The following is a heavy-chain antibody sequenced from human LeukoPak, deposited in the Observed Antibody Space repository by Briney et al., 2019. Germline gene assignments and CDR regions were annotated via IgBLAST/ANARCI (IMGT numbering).Heavy chain of an antibody. CDR1: GGSISSSSYY. CDR3: ARDITVTGTKYFQH. J-gene: IGHJ1*01. Sequence: PSETLSLTCTVSGGSISSSSYYWGWIRQPPGKGLEWIGSIYYSGSTYYNPSLKSRVTISVDTSKNQFSLKLSSVTAADTAVYYCARDITVTGTKYFQHWGQGTLVTVSS. CDR2: IYYSGST. D-gene: IGHD4-17*01. V-gene: IGHV4-39*07.